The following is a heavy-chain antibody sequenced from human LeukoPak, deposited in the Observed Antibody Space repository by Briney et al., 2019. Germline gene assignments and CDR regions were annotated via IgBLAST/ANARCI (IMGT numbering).Heavy chain of an antibody. CDR2: IDYSGST. J-gene: IGHJ2*01. D-gene: IGHD3-10*01. Sequence: SETLSLTCAVSGDSSSSSIYYWGWIRQPPGKGLEWIGSIDYSGSTYYNPSLKSRATISIETSKNQFSLKLSSVTAADTAVYYCARDLSMTGEGYFDLWGRGTLVSVSS. CDR3: ARDLSMTGEGYFDL. CDR1: GDSSSSSIYY. V-gene: IGHV4-39*07.